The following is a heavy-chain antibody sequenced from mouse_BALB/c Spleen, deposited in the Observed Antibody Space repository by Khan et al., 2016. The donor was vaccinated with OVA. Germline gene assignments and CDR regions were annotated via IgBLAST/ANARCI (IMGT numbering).Heavy chain of an antibody. D-gene: IGHD2-1*01. V-gene: IGHV2-9*02. J-gene: IGHJ1*01. CDR2: IWAGGST. CDR3: ARYCGKYVEYFDV. CDR1: GFSLTSYG. Sequence: VQLQESGPDLVAPSQSLSITCTVSGFSLTSYGVHWVRQPPGKGLEWLGVIWAGGSTNYTSALMSRLSISKDNSTSQVFLKLNSLQIDDTAMYYCARYCGKYVEYFDVWGAGTTVTVSS.